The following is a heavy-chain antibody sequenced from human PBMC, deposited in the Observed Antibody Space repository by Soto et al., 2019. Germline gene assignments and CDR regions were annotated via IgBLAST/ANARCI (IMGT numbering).Heavy chain of an antibody. V-gene: IGHV3-74*01. CDR1: GFTFSSYW. CDR2: INSDGSST. J-gene: IGHJ4*02. CDR3: ARVGGDFWSGYFHYFDY. D-gene: IGHD3-3*01. Sequence: PGGSLRLSCAASGFTFSSYWMHWVRQAPGKGLVWVSRINSDGSSTSYADSVKGRFTISRDNAKNTLYLQMNSLRAEDTAVYYCARVGGDFWSGYFHYFDYWGQGTLVTVSS.